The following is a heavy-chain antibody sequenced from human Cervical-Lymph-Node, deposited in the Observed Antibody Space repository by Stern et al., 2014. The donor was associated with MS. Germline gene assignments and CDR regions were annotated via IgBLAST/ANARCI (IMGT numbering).Heavy chain of an antibody. Sequence: VQLVQSGAEVKQPGSSVTVSCKASGGTFNNYAIAWVRQAPGQGLEWMGGIIPVLGTVTYAQRFEGRVTMTADDFSTTAYMELTSLRSEDTAVYYCARDRSLWVTPFFDYWGQGTLVTVSS. J-gene: IGHJ4*02. CDR2: IIPVLGTV. CDR1: GGTFNNYA. CDR3: ARDRSLWVTPFFDY. D-gene: IGHD3-10*01. V-gene: IGHV1-69*01.